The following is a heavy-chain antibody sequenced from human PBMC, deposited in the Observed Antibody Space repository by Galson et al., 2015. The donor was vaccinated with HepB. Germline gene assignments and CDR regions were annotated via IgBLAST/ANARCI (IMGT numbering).Heavy chain of an antibody. J-gene: IGHJ4*02. CDR2: IRSKAYGGTT. V-gene: IGHV3-49*04. D-gene: IGHD3-22*01. CDR3: TSSEKHVYYYDSSGFYMPGPPAY. CDR1: GFTFGDYA. Sequence: SLRLSCAASGFTFGDYAMSWVRQAPGKGLEWVGFIRSKAYGGTTEYAASVKGRFTISRDDSKSIAYLQMNSLKTEDTAVYYCTSSEKHVYYYDSSGFYMPGPPAYWGQGTLVTVSS.